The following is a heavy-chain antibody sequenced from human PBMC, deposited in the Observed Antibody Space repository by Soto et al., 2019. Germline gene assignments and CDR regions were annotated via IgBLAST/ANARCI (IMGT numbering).Heavy chain of an antibody. D-gene: IGHD2-8*01. CDR1: GYTFTSFG. J-gene: IGHJ6*02. CDR3: ARDRSMYYGMDV. V-gene: IGHV1-18*01. CDR2: ISAYNGNT. Sequence: QVQLVQSGGEVKKPGASVKVSCKATGYTFTSFGISWVRQAPGQGLEWMGWISAYNGNTNYAQKLQGRVTMTTDTSTSTAYMELRSLSADDTAVYYCARDRSMYYGMDVWGQWTTVTVSS.